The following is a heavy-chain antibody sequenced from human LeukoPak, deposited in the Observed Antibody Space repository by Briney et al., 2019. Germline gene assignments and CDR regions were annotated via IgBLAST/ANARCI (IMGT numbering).Heavy chain of an antibody. D-gene: IGHD3-10*01. CDR3: ARDESMVRGVITGLNYYYMDV. CDR1: GGSISSYY. CDR2: IYTSGST. V-gene: IGHV4-4*07. Sequence: SETLSLTCTVSGGSISSYYWSWIRQPAGKGLEWIGRIYTSGSTNYNPSLKSRVTMSVDTSKNQFSLKLSSVTVADTAVYYCARDESMVRGVITGLNYYYMDVWGKGTTVTVSS. J-gene: IGHJ6*03.